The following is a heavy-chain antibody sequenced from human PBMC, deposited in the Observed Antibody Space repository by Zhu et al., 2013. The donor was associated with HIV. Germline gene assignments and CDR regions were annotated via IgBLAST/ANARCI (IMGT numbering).Heavy chain of an antibody. Sequence: QVQLVQSGAEVKKSGASVKVSCKASAYTFTGYYMHWVRQAPGQGLEWMGWINPNSGGTNYAQKFQGRVTMTRDTSISTAYMNLSRLRSDDTAVYYCARVESDGYNFDYWGPEPGHRLL. CDR1: AYTFTGYY. J-gene: IGHJ4*02. CDR2: INPNSGGT. V-gene: IGHV1-2*02. CDR3: ARVESDGYNFDY. D-gene: IGHD2-21*01.